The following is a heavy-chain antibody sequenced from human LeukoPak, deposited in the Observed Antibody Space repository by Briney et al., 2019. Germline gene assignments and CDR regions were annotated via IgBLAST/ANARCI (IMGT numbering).Heavy chain of an antibody. CDR2: IKTKSDGGAT. J-gene: IGHJ4*02. D-gene: IGHD3-22*01. V-gene: IGHV3-15*01. CDR3: ARGGEAYDSSGHNFDY. CDR1: GFTFSNAW. Sequence: GGSLRLSCAASGFTFSNAWMNWVRQAPGKGLEWVGRIKTKSDGGATDYAAPVKGRFTISREDSNNTLYLQMNSLRAEDTAVYYCARGGEAYDSSGHNFDYWGQGTLVTVSS.